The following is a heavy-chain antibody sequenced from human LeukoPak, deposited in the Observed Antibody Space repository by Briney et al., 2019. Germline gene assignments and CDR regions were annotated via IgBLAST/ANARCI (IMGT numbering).Heavy chain of an antibody. CDR1: GSNFEDYG. Sequence: QAGGSLRLSCADSGSNFEDYGMSWVRQAPGKGLEWVSGINWNGGDTDYADSVKGRFTISRDNAKNSLYLQMNSLRAEDTALYYCAKSSGSVRHFYYYYMDVWGKGTTVTVSS. CDR2: INWNGGDT. V-gene: IGHV3-20*04. CDR3: AKSSGSVRHFYYYYMDV. J-gene: IGHJ6*03. D-gene: IGHD1-26*01.